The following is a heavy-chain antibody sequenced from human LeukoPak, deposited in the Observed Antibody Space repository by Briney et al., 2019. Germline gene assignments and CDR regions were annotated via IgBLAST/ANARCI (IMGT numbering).Heavy chain of an antibody. CDR3: ARDPGYCGGGTCYLGY. D-gene: IGHD2-15*01. CDR1: GFTVSSNY. Sequence: GGSLRLSCAASGFTVSSNYMNWVRQTPGKGLEWVSVIYSAGTTYYADSVKGRFTISRDNSKNTLYLQMNSLRAEDTAVYYCARDPGYCGGGTCYLGYWGQGTLVTVPS. V-gene: IGHV3-66*01. CDR2: IYSAGTT. J-gene: IGHJ4*02.